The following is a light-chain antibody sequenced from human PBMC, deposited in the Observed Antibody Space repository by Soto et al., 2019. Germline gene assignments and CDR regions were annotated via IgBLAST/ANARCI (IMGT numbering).Light chain of an antibody. V-gene: IGKV3-11*01. CDR3: QQRSDWPLT. Sequence: EIVLTQSPATLSLSPGERATLSCRASQSVSSYFAWYQQKPGQAPRLLIYDASNRATGIPARFSGSGSGTDCTLTIGSLEPEDFAVYYCQQRSDWPLTFGRGTKVEIK. CDR1: QSVSSY. CDR2: DAS. J-gene: IGKJ1*01.